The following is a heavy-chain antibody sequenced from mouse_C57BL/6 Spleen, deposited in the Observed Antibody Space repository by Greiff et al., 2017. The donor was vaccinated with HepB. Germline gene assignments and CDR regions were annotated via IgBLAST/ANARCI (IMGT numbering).Heavy chain of an antibody. J-gene: IGHJ2*01. Sequence: QVQLQQPGAELVRPGSSVKLSCKASGYTFTSYWMDWVKQRPGQGLEWIGNIYPSDSETHYNQKFKDKATLTVDKSSSTAYMQLSSLTSEDSAVYYCARSGTTVVESYYFDYWGQGTTLTVSS. D-gene: IGHD1-1*01. V-gene: IGHV1-61*01. CDR2: IYPSDSET. CDR1: GYTFTSYW. CDR3: ARSGTTVVESYYFDY.